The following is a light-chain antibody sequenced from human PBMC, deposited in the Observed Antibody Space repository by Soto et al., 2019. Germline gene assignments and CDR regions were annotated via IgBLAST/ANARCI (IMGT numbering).Light chain of an antibody. CDR3: QQSYSKPLT. CDR2: GAS. CDR1: QSVSNY. J-gene: IGKJ4*01. V-gene: IGKV3-11*01. Sequence: NVLTQSPATLSLSPWERATLSCRASQSVSNYVAWYQQKPGQAPRLLIYGASTRAIGIPARFSARGSGTDFTLTISSLQPEDFATYYCQQSYSKPLTFGGGTKVDIK.